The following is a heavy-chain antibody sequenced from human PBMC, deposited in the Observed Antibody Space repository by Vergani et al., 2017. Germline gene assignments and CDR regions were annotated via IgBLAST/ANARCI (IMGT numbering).Heavy chain of an antibody. CDR3: ARVLDGYNYDY. CDR2: IYYSGST. Sequence: QVQLQESGPGLVKPSETLSLTCTVSGGSISSYHWSWIRQPPGKGLEWIGYIYYSGSTNYNPSLKSRVTISVDTSKNQFSLKLSSVTAADTAVYYCARVLDGYNYDYWGQGTLVTVSS. CDR1: GGSISSYH. J-gene: IGHJ4*02. D-gene: IGHD5-24*01. V-gene: IGHV4-59*01.